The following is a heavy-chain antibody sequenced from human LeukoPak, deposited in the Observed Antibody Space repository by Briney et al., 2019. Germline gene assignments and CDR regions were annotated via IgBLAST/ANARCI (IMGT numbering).Heavy chain of an antibody. CDR1: GFTFSSHA. CDR2: ISGNGAGT. CDR3: KSGGAAPGSFDY. V-gene: IGHV3-23*02. Sequence: GGSLRLSCTPSGFTFSSHAMSWVRQAPGKGLEWVSGISGNGAGTYYGDSVKGRFTISRDNSKNTLYLQMNSLGVEDTAVYYCKSGGAAPGSFDYWGHGALVTVSS. J-gene: IGHJ4*01. D-gene: IGHD1-26*01.